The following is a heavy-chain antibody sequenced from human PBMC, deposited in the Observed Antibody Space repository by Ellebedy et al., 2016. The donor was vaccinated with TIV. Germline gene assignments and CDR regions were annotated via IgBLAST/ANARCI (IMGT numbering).Heavy chain of an antibody. D-gene: IGHD3-9*01. Sequence: GESLKISCVASGFTFSSYAMSWVRQAPGKGLEWVSAISGSGGSTYYADSVKGRFTISRDNSKNTLYLQMNSLRAEDTAVYYCAKGTLVLRYFDWLLDYWGQGTLVTVSS. CDR2: ISGSGGST. CDR1: GFTFSSYA. V-gene: IGHV3-23*01. CDR3: AKGTLVLRYFDWLLDY. J-gene: IGHJ4*02.